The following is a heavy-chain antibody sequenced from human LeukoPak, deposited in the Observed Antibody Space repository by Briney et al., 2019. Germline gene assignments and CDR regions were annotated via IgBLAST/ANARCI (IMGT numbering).Heavy chain of an antibody. CDR1: GGSIGTYY. CDR3: ARHGQRLALDV. V-gene: IGHV4-59*08. Sequence: SETLSLTCGVSGGSIGTYYWSWIRQPPGKGLEWIAFIHKNGNTNYNPSLSSRVAMSLDTSNNRLSLNPNSVTAADTATYFCARHGQRLALDVWGRGTMVIVSS. J-gene: IGHJ3*01. D-gene: IGHD3-16*01. CDR2: IHKNGNT.